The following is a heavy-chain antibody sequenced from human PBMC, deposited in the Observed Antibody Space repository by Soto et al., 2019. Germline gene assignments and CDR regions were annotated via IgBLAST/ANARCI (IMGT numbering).Heavy chain of an antibody. J-gene: IGHJ6*02. CDR2: IYHSGST. CDR3: DRVPEV. CDR1: GGSISSGGYS. Sequence: SETLSLTCAVSGGSISSGGYSWSWMRQPPGKGLEWIGYIYHSGSTYYSPSLKSRVTISVDRSKNQFSLKLSSVTAADTAVYYCDRVPEVWGQGTTVTVSS. V-gene: IGHV4-30-2*01.